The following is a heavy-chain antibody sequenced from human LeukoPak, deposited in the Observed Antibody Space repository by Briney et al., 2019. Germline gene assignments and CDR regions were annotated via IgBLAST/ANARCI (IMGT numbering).Heavy chain of an antibody. D-gene: IGHD2-15*01. J-gene: IGHJ5*02. Sequence: ASVKVSCKASRYIFTSFGISWVREAPGHGLEWRGWISDHNEKPHSAQTLKDRVTMPTDTSSSTAYMELRGLRSDDTAVYNCARVGRGCSDTRCTWTDWLDPWGQETLVTVSS. CDR3: ARVGRGCSDTRCTWTDWLDP. CDR1: RYIFTSFG. V-gene: IGHV1-18*01. CDR2: ISDHNEKP.